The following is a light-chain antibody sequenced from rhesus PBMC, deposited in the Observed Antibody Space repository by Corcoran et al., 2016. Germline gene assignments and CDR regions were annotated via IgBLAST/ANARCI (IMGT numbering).Light chain of an antibody. V-gene: IGKV3-53*02. Sequence: IVLTQSPATLSLSPGERATLSCRASQSVSSSLAWYQQKPGPAPRLLIYDASSRATGIPDRFSGSGSGTEVTLTISSLEPEDFAVYYCQEYSSSPLTFGGGTKVELK. CDR3: QEYSSSPLT. CDR2: DAS. J-gene: IGKJ4*01. CDR1: QSVSSS.